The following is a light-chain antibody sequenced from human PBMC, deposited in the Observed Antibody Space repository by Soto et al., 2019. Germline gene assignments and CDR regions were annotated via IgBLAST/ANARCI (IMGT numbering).Light chain of an antibody. J-gene: IGLJ1*01. CDR2: NVY. CDR1: SSDVGAYSF. CDR3: SAYTVSRTYV. Sequence: QSVLTQPASVSGSPGQSITISCTGTSSDVGAYSFVSWHQQHPGKAPKLMIYNVYDRPSGISYRFSGSKSGNTASLTISGPQGEDEADYYCSAYTVSRTYVFGTGTKVTVL. V-gene: IGLV2-14*03.